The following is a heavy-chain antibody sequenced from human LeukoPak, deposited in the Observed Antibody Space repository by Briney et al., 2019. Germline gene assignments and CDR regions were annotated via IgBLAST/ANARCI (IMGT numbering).Heavy chain of an antibody. D-gene: IGHD6-13*01. V-gene: IGHV1-69*13. CDR3: ARGGIAAAGSFDY. CDR2: IIPIFGTA. CDR1: GYTFTSYY. J-gene: IGHJ4*02. Sequence: SVTVSCKASGYTFTSYYMHWVRQAPGQGLEWMGGIIPIFGTANYAQKFQGRVTITADESTSTAYMELSSLRSEDTAVYYCARGGIAAAGSFDYWGQGTLVTVSS.